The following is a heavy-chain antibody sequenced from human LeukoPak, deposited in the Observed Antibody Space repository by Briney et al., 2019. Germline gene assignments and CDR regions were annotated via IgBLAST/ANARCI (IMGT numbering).Heavy chain of an antibody. J-gene: IGHJ2*01. V-gene: IGHV4-59*08. CDR2: IYYSGST. Sequence: PSETLSLTCTVSGGSISSYYWSWIRQPPGKGLEWIGYIYYSGSTNYNPSLKSRVTISVDTSKNQFSLKLSSVTAADTAVYYCAGLRGDYGDHDPSDPSWYFDLWGRGTLVTVSS. D-gene: IGHD4-17*01. CDR3: AGLRGDYGDHDPSDPSWYFDL. CDR1: GGSISSYY.